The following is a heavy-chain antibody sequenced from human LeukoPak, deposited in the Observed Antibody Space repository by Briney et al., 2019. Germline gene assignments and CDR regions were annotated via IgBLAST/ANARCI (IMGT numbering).Heavy chain of an antibody. CDR3: AFGRGSY. V-gene: IGHV4-59*07. D-gene: IGHD3-16*01. CDR1: GGPISSYY. Sequence: SDTLSLTCTVSGGPISSYYWSWIRQPPAKGLECVVYIYYSGSTNYNPSLKSRVTISVDTSKNQFSLKLSSVTAADTAVYYCAFGRGSYWGQGTLVTVSS. CDR2: IYYSGST. J-gene: IGHJ4*02.